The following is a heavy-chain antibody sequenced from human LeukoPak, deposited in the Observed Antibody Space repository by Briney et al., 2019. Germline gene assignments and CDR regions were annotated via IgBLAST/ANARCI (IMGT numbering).Heavy chain of an antibody. J-gene: IGHJ2*01. CDR2: TRDKANGYTT. CDR3: ARGDRDFDL. V-gene: IGHV3-72*01. Sequence: GGSLRLSCAASGFTFSDHYMDWVRRAPGKGLEWVGRTRDKANGYTTEYAASVKGRFTISRDDSKNSLYLQMNSLNTDDTAVYYCARGDRDFDLWGRGTLVTVSS. D-gene: IGHD2-21*01. CDR1: GFTFSDHY.